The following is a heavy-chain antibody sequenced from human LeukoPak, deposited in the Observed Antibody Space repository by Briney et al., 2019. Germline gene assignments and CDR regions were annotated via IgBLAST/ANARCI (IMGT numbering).Heavy chain of an antibody. CDR3: ARACYPYSSGWFFDY. J-gene: IGHJ4*02. D-gene: IGHD6-19*01. V-gene: IGHV1-2*06. Sequence: ASVKVSCKASAYSFTDYYIHWVRQAPGQGLEWMGRINPNTGVTDYAQIFKGRVTMTRDTSISTAYMELSRLGSDDTAVYYCARACYPYSSGWFFDYWGQGTLVTVSS. CDR1: AYSFTDYY. CDR2: INPNTGVT.